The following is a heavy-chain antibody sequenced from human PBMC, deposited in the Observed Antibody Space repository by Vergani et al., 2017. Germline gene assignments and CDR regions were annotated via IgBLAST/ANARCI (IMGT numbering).Heavy chain of an antibody. J-gene: IGHJ5*02. CDR2: TWYDGNNK. V-gene: IGHV3-33*01. D-gene: IGHD1-14*01. Sequence: QVQLVESGGGVVQPGRSLRLSCAASGFTFNQYGMHWVRQAPGKGLEWVAVTWYDGNNKQYADSVKGRFTISRENSKSTMYLQMNSLRDEDTSVYYCARDLRLLYNRFDPWGQGTLVTVSS. CDR3: ARDLRLLYNRFDP. CDR1: GFTFNQYG.